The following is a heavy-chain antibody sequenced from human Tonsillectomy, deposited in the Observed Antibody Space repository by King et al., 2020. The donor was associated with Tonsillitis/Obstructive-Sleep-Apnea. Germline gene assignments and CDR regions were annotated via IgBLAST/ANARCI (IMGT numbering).Heavy chain of an antibody. CDR1: GFIFSSYA. D-gene: IGHD3-22*01. CDR3: ALEGIYDSSGYADAFDI. CDR2: ISYDGSNT. J-gene: IGHJ3*02. V-gene: IGHV3-30*04. Sequence: VQLVESGGGVVQPGRSLRLSCAASGFIFSSYAIHWVRQAPGKGLEWVAVISYDGSNTYYADSVKGRFTISRDNSKNTLDLQMNSLRAEDTAVYYCALEGIYDSSGYADAFDIWGQGTMVTVSS.